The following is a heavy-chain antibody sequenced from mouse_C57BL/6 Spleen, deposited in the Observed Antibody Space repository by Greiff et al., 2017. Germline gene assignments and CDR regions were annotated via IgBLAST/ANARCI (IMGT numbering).Heavy chain of an antibody. CDR3: TTLYGSPGFDY. CDR1: GFNIKDDY. J-gene: IGHJ2*01. Sequence: VQLQQSGAELVRPGASVKLSCTASGFNIKDDYMHWVKQRPEQGLEWIGWIDPENGDPEYASKFPGKATLTAYTSSNTAYLQLSSLTSEDTAVYYCTTLYGSPGFDYWGQGTTLTVSS. CDR2: IDPENGDP. V-gene: IGHV14-4*01. D-gene: IGHD1-1*01.